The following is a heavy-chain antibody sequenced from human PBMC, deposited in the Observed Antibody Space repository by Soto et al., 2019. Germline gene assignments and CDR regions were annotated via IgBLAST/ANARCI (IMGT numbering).Heavy chain of an antibody. CDR2: ISWNSGSI. CDR1: GFTFDDYS. Sequence: GGSLSLSCAASGFTFDDYSMHWVRQAPGKGLEWVSGISWNSGSIGYADSVKGRFTISRDNAKNSLYLQMNSLRAEDTALYYCAKDISYDFWSGYYTGNWFDPWGQGTLVTVSS. D-gene: IGHD3-3*01. J-gene: IGHJ5*02. CDR3: AKDISYDFWSGYYTGNWFDP. V-gene: IGHV3-9*01.